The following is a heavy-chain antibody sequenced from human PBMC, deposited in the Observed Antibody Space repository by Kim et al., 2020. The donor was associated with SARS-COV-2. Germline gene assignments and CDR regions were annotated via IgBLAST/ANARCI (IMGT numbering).Heavy chain of an antibody. Sequence: ASVKVSCKVSGYTLTELSMHWVRQAPGKGLEWMGGFDPEDGETIYAQKFQGRVTMTEDTSTDTAYMELSSLRSEDTAVYYCATRGNHYDILTGYSTDAFDIWGQGTMVTVSS. J-gene: IGHJ3*02. CDR1: GYTLTELS. CDR3: ATRGNHYDILTGYSTDAFDI. CDR2: FDPEDGET. D-gene: IGHD3-9*01. V-gene: IGHV1-24*01.